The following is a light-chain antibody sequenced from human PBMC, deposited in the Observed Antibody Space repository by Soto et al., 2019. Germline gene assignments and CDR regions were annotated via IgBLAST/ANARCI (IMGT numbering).Light chain of an antibody. J-gene: IGKJ3*01. CDR2: GAS. V-gene: IGKV3-15*01. CDR1: QSVSSN. Sequence: EIVMTQSPATLSVSPGERATLSCRASQSVSSNLAWYQQKPGQAPRLLIYGASTRATGIPARFSGSGSGTEFTLTISGLQSEDFAVYYCQQYNNWPPVTFGPGTKVDIK. CDR3: QQYNNWPPVT.